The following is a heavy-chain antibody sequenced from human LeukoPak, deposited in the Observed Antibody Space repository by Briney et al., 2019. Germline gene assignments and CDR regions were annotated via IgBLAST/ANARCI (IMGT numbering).Heavy chain of an antibody. Sequence: GGSLRLSCAASGFTFSSYSMNWVRQAPGKGLEWVSSISSSSYIYYADSVKGRFTISRDNAKNSLYLQMNSLRAEDTAVYYCAGGRHYYDSSGYYSPTLSYFDYWGQGTLVTVSS. CDR1: GFTFSSYS. CDR3: AGGRHYYDSSGYYSPTLSYFDY. D-gene: IGHD3-22*01. CDR2: ISSSSYI. J-gene: IGHJ4*02. V-gene: IGHV3-21*01.